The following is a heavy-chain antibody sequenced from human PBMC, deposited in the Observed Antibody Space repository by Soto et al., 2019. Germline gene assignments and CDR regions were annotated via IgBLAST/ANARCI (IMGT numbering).Heavy chain of an antibody. D-gene: IGHD6-19*01. J-gene: IGHJ6*02. CDR2: ISGSGVST. Sequence: EVQLLESGGGLVQPGGSLRLSCAASGFTFSSYAVSWVRQAPGKGLEWVPVISGSGVSTYYADSVKGRFTISRDNSKNTLYLQMNSLRADDTAVYYCAKEKAYSSGWDGMDVWGQGTTVTVSS. CDR1: GFTFSSYA. CDR3: AKEKAYSSGWDGMDV. V-gene: IGHV3-23*01.